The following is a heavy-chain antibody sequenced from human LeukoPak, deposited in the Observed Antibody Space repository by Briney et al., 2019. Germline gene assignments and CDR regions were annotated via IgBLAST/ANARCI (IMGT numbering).Heavy chain of an antibody. CDR2: ISGSGDNT. Sequence: GGSLRLSCAASGLTFSSYAMSWVRQAPGKGLEWVSGISGSGDNTYYADSVKGRFTISRDNSKNTLYVQVNSLGTEDTATYYCAKGSYYDSSGSFYFDYWGQGTLVTVSS. CDR1: GLTFSSYA. J-gene: IGHJ4*02. D-gene: IGHD3-22*01. CDR3: AKGSYYDSSGSFYFDY. V-gene: IGHV3-23*01.